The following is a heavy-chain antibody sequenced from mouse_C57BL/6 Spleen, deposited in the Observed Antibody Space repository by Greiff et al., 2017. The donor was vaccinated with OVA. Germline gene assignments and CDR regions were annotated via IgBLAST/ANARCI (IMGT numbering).Heavy chain of an antibody. D-gene: IGHD1-1*01. CDR1: GFSFNTYA. J-gene: IGHJ2*01. V-gene: IGHV10-1*01. CDR3: VRQGNYYGSWDY. Sequence: EVQLVESGGGLVQPKGSLKLSCAASGFSFNTYAMNWVRQAPGKGLEWVARIRSKSNNYATYYADSVKDRFTISRDDSESMLYLQMNNLKTEDTAMYYCVRQGNYYGSWDYWGQGTTLTVSS. CDR2: IRSKSNNYAT.